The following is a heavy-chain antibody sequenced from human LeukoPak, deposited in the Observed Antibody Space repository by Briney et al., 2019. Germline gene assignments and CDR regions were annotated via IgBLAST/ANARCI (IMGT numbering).Heavy chain of an antibody. D-gene: IGHD3-22*01. CDR2: ISWDGGST. Sequence: GGSLRLSCAASGFTFDDYTMHWVRQAPGKGLEWVSLISWDGGSTYYADSVKGRFTISRDNSKNSLYLQMNSLRIEDTALYYCAKDGSSGYPDYWGQGTLVTVSS. CDR3: AKDGSSGYPDY. CDR1: GFTFDDYT. J-gene: IGHJ4*02. V-gene: IGHV3-43*01.